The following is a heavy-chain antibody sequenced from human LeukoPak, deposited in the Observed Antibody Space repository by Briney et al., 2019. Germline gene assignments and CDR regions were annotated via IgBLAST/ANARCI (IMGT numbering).Heavy chain of an antibody. V-gene: IGHV3-30-3*01. CDR1: GFTFSGYA. J-gene: IGHJ4*02. Sequence: GGSLRLSCAASGFTFSGYAMHWVRQAPGKGLKWVAVISYDGSNKFYADFVKGRFTVSRDNSKNTLYLQMNSLRAEDTAVYYCARAPRWSSSGWYYFDYWGQGTLVTVSS. D-gene: IGHD6-19*01. CDR2: ISYDGSNK. CDR3: ARAPRWSSSGWYYFDY.